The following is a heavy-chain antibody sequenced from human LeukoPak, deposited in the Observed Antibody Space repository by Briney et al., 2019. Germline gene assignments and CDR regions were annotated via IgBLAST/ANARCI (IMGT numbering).Heavy chain of an antibody. V-gene: IGHV3-21*01. D-gene: IGHD6-19*01. J-gene: IGHJ4*02. CDR1: GFTFSRYS. Sequence: GGSLRLSCAASGFTFSRYSMNWVRQAPGKGLEWVSAISGSGGSTYYADSVKGRFTISRHNAKNSLYLQMNSLRAEDTAVYYCARDRDNVAGTRGYFDYWGQGTLVTVSS. CDR2: ISGSGGST. CDR3: ARDRDNVAGTRGYFDY.